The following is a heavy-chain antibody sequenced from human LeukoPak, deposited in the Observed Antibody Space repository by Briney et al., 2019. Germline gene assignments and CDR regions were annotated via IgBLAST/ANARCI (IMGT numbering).Heavy chain of an antibody. J-gene: IGHJ4*02. CDR1: GFTFSSYS. Sequence: GGSLRLSCAASGFTFSSYSMNWVRQAPGKGLEWVSSISTSSIYIYYADSVKGRFTISRGNAKNSLYLQMNSLRAEDTAVYYCASEHSGNYYRPFDYWGQGTLVTVSS. CDR2: ISTSSIYI. V-gene: IGHV3-21*01. CDR3: ASEHSGNYYRPFDY. D-gene: IGHD1-26*01.